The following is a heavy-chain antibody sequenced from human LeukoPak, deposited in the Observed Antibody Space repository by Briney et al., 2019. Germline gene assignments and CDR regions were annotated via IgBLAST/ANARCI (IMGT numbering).Heavy chain of an antibody. V-gene: IGHV4-61*02. CDR3: ARGQRYSSGWQTP. D-gene: IGHD6-19*01. Sequence: PSETLSLTCTVSGGSISSGSYYWSWIRQPAGKGLEWIGRIYTSGSTNYNPSLKSRVTISVDTSKNQFSLKLSSVTAADTAVYYCARGQRYSSGWQTPWGQGTLVTVSS. CDR1: GGSISSGSYY. CDR2: IYTSGST. J-gene: IGHJ5*02.